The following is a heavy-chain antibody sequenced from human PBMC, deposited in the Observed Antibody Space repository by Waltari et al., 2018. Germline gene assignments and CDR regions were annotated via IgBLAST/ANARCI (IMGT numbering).Heavy chain of an antibody. V-gene: IGHV4-34*01. D-gene: IGHD1-1*01. CDR3: ARGNWNDVYYYYYMDV. J-gene: IGHJ6*03. CDR2: INHSGST. CDR1: GGSFRGYY. Sequence: QVQLQQWGAGLLKPPETLSLTCAVYGGSFRGYYWSWTRQPPGKGLGWIGEINHSGSTNYNPSLKSRVTISVATSKNQFSLKLSSVTAADTAVYYCARGNWNDVYYYYYMDVWGKGTTVTVSS.